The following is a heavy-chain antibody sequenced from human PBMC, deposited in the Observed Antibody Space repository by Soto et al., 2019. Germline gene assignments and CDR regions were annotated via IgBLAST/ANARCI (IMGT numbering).Heavy chain of an antibody. J-gene: IGHJ4*02. CDR2: IYHSGST. CDR3: ARAGGLGAVAADY. Sequence: QLQLQESGSGLVKPSQTLSLTCAVSGGSISSGGYSWSWIRQPPGKGLEWIGYIYHSGSTYYNPSLKSRVTLSVDRSKNQFSLKLSSGTAADTAVYYCARAGGLGAVAADYWGQGTLVTVSS. V-gene: IGHV4-30-2*01. D-gene: IGHD6-19*01. CDR1: GGSISSGGYS.